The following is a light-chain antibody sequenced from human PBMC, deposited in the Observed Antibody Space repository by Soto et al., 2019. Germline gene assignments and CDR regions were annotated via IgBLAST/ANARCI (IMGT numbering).Light chain of an antibody. J-gene: IGLJ1*01. V-gene: IGLV3-21*04. Sequence: SYELTQPPSVSVAPGKTARITCGGNNIGSKSVHWYQQKPGQAPVLVIYYDSDRPSGIPERFSGSNSGNTATLTISRVEAGDEADYYCQVWDSSSDPYYVFGTGTTVTVL. CDR3: QVWDSSSDPYYV. CDR1: NIGSKS. CDR2: YDS.